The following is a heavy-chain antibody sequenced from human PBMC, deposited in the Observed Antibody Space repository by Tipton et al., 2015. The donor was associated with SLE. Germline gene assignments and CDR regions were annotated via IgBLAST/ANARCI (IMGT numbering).Heavy chain of an antibody. Sequence: SLRLSCAASGFTFSSYWMHWVRQAPGKGLVWVSVIYSGGSTYYADSVKGRFTISRDNSKNTLYLQMNSLRAEDTAVYYCARSESYCSGGSCYVDAFDIWGQGTMVTVSS. CDR2: IYSGGST. J-gene: IGHJ3*02. CDR3: ARSESYCSGGSCYVDAFDI. V-gene: IGHV3-66*02. D-gene: IGHD2-15*01. CDR1: GFTFSSYW.